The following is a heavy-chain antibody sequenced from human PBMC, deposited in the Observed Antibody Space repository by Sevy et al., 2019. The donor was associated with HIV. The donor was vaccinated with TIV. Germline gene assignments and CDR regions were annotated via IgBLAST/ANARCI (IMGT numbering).Heavy chain of an antibody. D-gene: IGHD2-21*02. Sequence: ASVKVSCKASGYTFNSFYIHWVRQAPGQGLEWMGWINHYSGGTHYAQKFQGRVTLTRDTSISVAYMDLTSLRSNDTAVYYCVRDRFYGGDSVTFAGDFWGQGTLVTVSS. V-gene: IGHV1-2*02. CDR3: VRDRFYGGDSVTFAGDF. CDR1: GYTFNSFY. CDR2: INHYSGGT. J-gene: IGHJ4*02.